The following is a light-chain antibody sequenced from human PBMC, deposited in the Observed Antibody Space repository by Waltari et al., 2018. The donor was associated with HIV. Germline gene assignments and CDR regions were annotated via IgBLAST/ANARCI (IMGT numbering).Light chain of an antibody. CDR2: GAS. Sequence: IVLTQSPGTLSLSPGERATLSCRASQSVSNRYLAWYQQKPGQAPRLLIHGASRRATGIPDRFSGSGFGTDFTLTISRLEPEDFVVYYCQQYGNSPQTFGQGTKVEIK. CDR3: QQYGNSPQT. CDR1: QSVSNRY. V-gene: IGKV3-20*01. J-gene: IGKJ1*01.